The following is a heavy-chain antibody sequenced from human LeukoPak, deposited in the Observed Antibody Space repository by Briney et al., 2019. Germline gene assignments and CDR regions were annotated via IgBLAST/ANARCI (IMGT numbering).Heavy chain of an antibody. D-gene: IGHD6-6*01. V-gene: IGHV5-51*01. CDR1: GYDFTSYW. CDR3: ARGLGYSTSSISFDS. J-gene: IGHJ4*02. Sequence: GESVKISCRVSGYDFTSYWIAWVRQMPGRGLEWMGFIYPADYDTRYSPSFQGQVTISADRSVTTAYLQWSSLKASDTAVYFCARGLGYSTSSISFDSWGQGTLVTVFS. CDR2: IYPADYDT.